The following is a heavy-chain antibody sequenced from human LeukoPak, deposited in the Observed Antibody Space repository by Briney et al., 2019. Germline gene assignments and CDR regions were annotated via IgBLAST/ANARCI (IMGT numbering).Heavy chain of an antibody. J-gene: IGHJ4*02. CDR1: GGSNSSYY. Sequence: PSETLSLTCTVSGGSNSSYYWSWIRQPAGKGLEWIGRIYASGSTYYNPSLKSRVTMSVDTSKNQFSLRLTTVTAADTAVYYCARDSNLEYSSSRGLGRWGQGTLVTVSS. V-gene: IGHV4-4*07. D-gene: IGHD6-6*01. CDR2: IYASGST. CDR3: ARDSNLEYSSSRGLGR.